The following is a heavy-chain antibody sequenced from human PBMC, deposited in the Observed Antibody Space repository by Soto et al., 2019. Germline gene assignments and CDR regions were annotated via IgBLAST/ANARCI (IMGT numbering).Heavy chain of an antibody. J-gene: IGHJ6*02. D-gene: IGHD2-2*01. CDR3: ERWCISASCYYGMDV. V-gene: IGHV3-53*01. CDR1: GFTVSSNY. CDR2: IYSGGST. Sequence: EVQLVESGGGLIQPGGSLRLSCAASGFTVSSNYMSWVRQAPGKGLEWVSIIYSGGSTYYGDSVKGRFTIARDNSKYTLYLQMNRLRVEDTAVYSCERWCISASCYYGMDVWGQGTTVTVSS.